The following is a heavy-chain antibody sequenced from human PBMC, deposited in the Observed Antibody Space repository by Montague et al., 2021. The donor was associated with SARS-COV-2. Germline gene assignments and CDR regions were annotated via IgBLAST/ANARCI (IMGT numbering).Heavy chain of an antibody. V-gene: IGHV4-59*01. CDR2: IDYSGST. D-gene: IGHD6-19*01. CDR1: GGSLKNYY. CDR3: ARIHSSGWAYFFEY. J-gene: IGHJ4*02. Sequence: SETLSLTCSVSGGSLKNYYWSWIRQPPGKELEWMGYIDYSGSTNYNPSLRFRLTLSVDTSSNQFSLKLNSLTSADTAVYYCARIHSSGWAYFFEYWGQGTLVSVS.